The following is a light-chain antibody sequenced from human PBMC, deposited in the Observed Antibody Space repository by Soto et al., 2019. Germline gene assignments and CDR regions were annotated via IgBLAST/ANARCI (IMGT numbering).Light chain of an antibody. Sequence: EIVLTQSPGTLSLSPGERATLSCRASQSLSKTYLAWYQTKPGQAPRLLIDGASSRATGTPDRFSGSGSGTDFTLTISRLEPEDFAVYYCQQYVSPPWTFGQGTKVEIK. CDR2: GAS. J-gene: IGKJ1*01. CDR1: QSLSKTY. V-gene: IGKV3-20*01. CDR3: QQYVSPPWT.